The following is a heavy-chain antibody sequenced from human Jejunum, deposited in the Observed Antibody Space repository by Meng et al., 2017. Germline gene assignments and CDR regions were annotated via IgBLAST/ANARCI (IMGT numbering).Heavy chain of an antibody. J-gene: IGHJ4*02. CDR1: GFTFSSDW. V-gene: IGHV3-74*01. CDR2: ISTDGRTT. CDR3: IRGRGDKYGYFDY. D-gene: IGHD5-18*01. Sequence: EVQLVESGGGLVQPGGSLRLSCAASGFTFSSDWMHWVRQVPGKGLVWVSRISTDGRTTNYADSVKGRFTISRDNSKNTLYLQMNSLRAEDTAVYYCIRGRGDKYGYFDYWGQGTLVTVSS.